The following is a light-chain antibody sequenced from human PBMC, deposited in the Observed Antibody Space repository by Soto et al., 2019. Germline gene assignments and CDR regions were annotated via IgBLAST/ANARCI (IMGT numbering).Light chain of an antibody. Sequence: VLTQSPGTLSLSPGERATLSCRASRSFASKYFAWYQQKPGRAPRLLIYGASTRATGIPDRFSGSVSGTDFTLTVSRLESEDVAVYFCQHELTFGPGTKV. CDR3: QHELT. J-gene: IGKJ3*01. CDR1: RSFASKY. V-gene: IGKV3-20*01. CDR2: GAS.